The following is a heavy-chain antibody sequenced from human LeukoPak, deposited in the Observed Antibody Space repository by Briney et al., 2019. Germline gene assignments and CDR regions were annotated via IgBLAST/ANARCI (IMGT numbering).Heavy chain of an antibody. CDR2: ISGNGGST. Sequence: GGSLRLSCAASGFTFSSYAMSWVRQAPGKGLEWVSGISGNGGSTYYTDSVKGRFTISRDNSKNTLYLQMNSLRAEDTAVYYCAKDLTGYSSGWLFDYWGQGTLVTVSS. V-gene: IGHV3-23*01. J-gene: IGHJ4*02. CDR3: AKDLTGYSSGWLFDY. D-gene: IGHD6-19*01. CDR1: GFTFSSYA.